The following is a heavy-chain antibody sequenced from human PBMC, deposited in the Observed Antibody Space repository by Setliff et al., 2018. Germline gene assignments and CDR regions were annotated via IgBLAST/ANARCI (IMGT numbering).Heavy chain of an antibody. J-gene: IGHJ4*02. CDR2: ITSSSTKT. V-gene: IGHV3-21*01. D-gene: IGHD3-9*01. CDR3: ARGRPTYYDSFTFYRRLDY. Sequence: GESLKISCEGSGFTFSDNGMAWVRQAPGMGLEWVSSITSSSTKTFYAETVRGRFTISRDNAKNSLYLQMSSLRVDDTAVYFCARGRPTYYDSFTFYRRLDYWGRGTLVTVSS. CDR1: GFTFSDNG.